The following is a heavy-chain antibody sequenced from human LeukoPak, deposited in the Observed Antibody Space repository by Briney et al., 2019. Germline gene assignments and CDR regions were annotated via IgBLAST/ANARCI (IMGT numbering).Heavy chain of an antibody. CDR3: ARSARMVASLSL. D-gene: IGHD3-3*02. CDR1: GFTFSDYY. Sequence: GGSLRLSCAASGFTFSDYYMTWVRQAPGKGLQWVANTNQDGSEKYYVDSVKGRFTISRDNAKNSLYLQMNSLRTEDTAVYYCARSARMVASLSLWGQGTLVTVSS. CDR2: TNQDGSEK. V-gene: IGHV3-7*01. J-gene: IGHJ4*02.